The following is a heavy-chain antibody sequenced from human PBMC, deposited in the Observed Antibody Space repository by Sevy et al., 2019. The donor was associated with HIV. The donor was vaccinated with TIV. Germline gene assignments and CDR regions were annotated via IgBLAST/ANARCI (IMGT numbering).Heavy chain of an antibody. V-gene: IGHV3-74*01. CDR1: GFTFSSHW. D-gene: IGHD4-4*01. CDR3: AIGGTTVGTGYYYYYMDV. CDR2: INSDGSST. J-gene: IGHJ6*03. Sequence: GGSLRLSCAASGFTFSSHWMHWVRQAPGKGLVWVSRINSDGSSTSYADSVKGRFTISRDNAKNTLYLQMNSLRAEDMAVYYSAIGGTTVGTGYYYYYMDVWGKGTTVTVSS.